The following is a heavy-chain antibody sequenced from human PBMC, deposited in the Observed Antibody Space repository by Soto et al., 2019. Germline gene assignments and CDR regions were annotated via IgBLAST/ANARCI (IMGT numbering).Heavy chain of an antibody. V-gene: IGHV4-59*01. CDR2: MYYTGST. J-gene: IGHJ4*02. CDR3: ARGPYCSGGSCSGGYFDY. D-gene: IGHD2-15*01. Sequence: KPSETLSLTCTVSGGSISSYYWSWIRQPPGKGLEWIGYMYYTGSTSYNPSLKIRVTISVDTSKNQFSLKLSSVTAADTAVYDCARGPYCSGGSCSGGYFDYWGQGTLVTVS. CDR1: GGSISSYY.